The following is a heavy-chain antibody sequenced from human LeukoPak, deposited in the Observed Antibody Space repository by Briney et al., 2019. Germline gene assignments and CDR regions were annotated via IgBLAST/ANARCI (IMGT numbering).Heavy chain of an antibody. J-gene: IGHJ4*02. V-gene: IGHV4-30-2*01. CDR3: ARGNNRFLDY. D-gene: IGHD3-10*01. CDR2: INHSGST. Sequence: SQTLSLTCAVSGGSISSGGYSWSWIRQPPGKGLEWIGEINHSGSTNYNPSLKSRVTISVDTSKNQFSLKLSSVTAADTAVYYCARGNNRFLDYWGQGTLVTVSS. CDR1: GGSISSGGYS.